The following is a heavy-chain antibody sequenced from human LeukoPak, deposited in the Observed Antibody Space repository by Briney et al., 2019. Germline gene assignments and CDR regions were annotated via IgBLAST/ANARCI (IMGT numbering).Heavy chain of an antibody. J-gene: IGHJ4*02. Sequence: GGSLRLSCAASGFTFSHYAMSWVRQAPGKGLEWVSAISGSGSNTFYADSVKGRFTISRDNAKNLLYLQMNSLTAEDTAVYYCARPDYWGQGTLVTVSS. CDR3: ARPDY. CDR2: ISGSGSNT. V-gene: IGHV3-21*06. CDR1: GFTFSHYA.